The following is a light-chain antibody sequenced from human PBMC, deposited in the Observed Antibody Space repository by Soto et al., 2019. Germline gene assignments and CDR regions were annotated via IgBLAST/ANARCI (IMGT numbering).Light chain of an antibody. CDR3: SSYTRSNTWV. Sequence: QSALTQPASVSGSPGQSITISCTGSSSDVGSYNYVSWYQHHPGKAPRLMIYDVSNRPSGASNRFSGSKSGNTASLTISGLQAEDEADYYCSSYTRSNTWVFGGGTKLTVL. J-gene: IGLJ3*02. V-gene: IGLV2-14*03. CDR2: DVS. CDR1: SSDVGSYNY.